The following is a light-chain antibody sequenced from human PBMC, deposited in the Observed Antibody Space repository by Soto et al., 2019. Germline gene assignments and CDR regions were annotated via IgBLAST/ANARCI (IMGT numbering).Light chain of an antibody. CDR2: GVS. J-gene: IGLJ1*01. CDR1: NSDVGAYNY. V-gene: IGLV2-14*01. CDR3: NSYAGXSYV. Sequence: QSALSQPASMSGSPVQSITISCTGTNSDVGAYNYVSWYQQYPGKSPKLIIYGVSNRPSGVSNRFSGSKFVNTASLTISGLQSDDEADYYCNSYAGXSYVFGTGTKVXV.